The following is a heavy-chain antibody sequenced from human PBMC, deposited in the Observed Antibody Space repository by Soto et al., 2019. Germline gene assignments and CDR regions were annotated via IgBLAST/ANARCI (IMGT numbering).Heavy chain of an antibody. J-gene: IGHJ6*02. CDR2: IYSSGST. CDR3: ARFVRSCSGTTCYTRADV. CDR1: GGSVSRDTHY. V-gene: IGHV4-61*01. Sequence: PSQTLSLTCTVSGGSVSRDTHYWSWIRQPPGKRLEWFGFIYSSGSTNYNPSLKSLVTMSVDTSKNQFSLKLRSVIVADTAVYHCARFVRSCSGTTCYTRADVWGQGTTVTVSS. D-gene: IGHD2-2*02.